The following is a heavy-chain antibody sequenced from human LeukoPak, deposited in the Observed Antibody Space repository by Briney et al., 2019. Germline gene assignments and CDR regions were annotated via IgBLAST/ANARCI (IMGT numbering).Heavy chain of an antibody. Sequence: SSETLSLTCAVYGGSFSGYYWSWIRQPPGKGLEWIGEINHSGSTNYNPSLKSRVTISVDTSKNQFSLKLSSVTAADTAVYYCAGVWSPPYTSSCPYYFDYWGQGTLVSVSS. D-gene: IGHD6-13*01. V-gene: IGHV4-34*01. CDR2: INHSGST. CDR3: AGVWSPPYTSSCPYYFDY. CDR1: GGSFSGYY. J-gene: IGHJ4*02.